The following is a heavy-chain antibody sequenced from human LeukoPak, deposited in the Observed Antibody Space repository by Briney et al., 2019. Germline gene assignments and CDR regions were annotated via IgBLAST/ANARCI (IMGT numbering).Heavy chain of an antibody. CDR1: GGSISSGGYY. D-gene: IGHD3-10*01. CDR3: ARGGLRLTLIRGIIPFDY. J-gene: IGHJ4*02. V-gene: IGHV4-31*03. Sequence: SQTLSLTCTVSGGSISSGGYYWSWIRQHPGKGLEWIGYIHFSDNTYYNPSLKSRLIMSLDMSKNQVSLKLISVTAADTAVYYCARGGLRLTLIRGIIPFDYWGLGTLVTVSS. CDR2: IHFSDNT.